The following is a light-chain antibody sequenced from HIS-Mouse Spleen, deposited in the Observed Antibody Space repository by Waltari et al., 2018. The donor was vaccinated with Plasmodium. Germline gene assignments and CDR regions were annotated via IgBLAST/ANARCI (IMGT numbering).Light chain of an antibody. Sequence: DIVLTQSPPTLSLSPAERATLPCRASQSVSSYLAWYQQKPGQAPRLLIYDASNRATGIPARFSGSGSGTDFTLTISSLEPEDFAVYYCQQRSNWPITFGPGTKVDIK. CDR2: DAS. CDR3: QQRSNWPIT. CDR1: QSVSSY. J-gene: IGKJ3*01. V-gene: IGKV3-11*01.